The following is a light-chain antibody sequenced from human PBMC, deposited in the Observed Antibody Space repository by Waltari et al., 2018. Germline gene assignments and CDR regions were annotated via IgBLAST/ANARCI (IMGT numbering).Light chain of an antibody. V-gene: IGKV3-20*01. J-gene: IGKJ2*01. CDR2: GAS. CDR1: QSVSSSS. Sequence: EIVLTQSPGTLSLSPAERATLSCRASQSVSSSSLAWYQQKPGQAPRLLIYGASSRATGIPDRFSGSVSGTDFTLTISRLEPEDFAVYYCQQYGNSPYTFGQGTKLEIK. CDR3: QQYGNSPYT.